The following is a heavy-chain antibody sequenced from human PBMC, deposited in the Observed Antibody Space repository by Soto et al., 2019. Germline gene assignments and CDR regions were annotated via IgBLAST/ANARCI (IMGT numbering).Heavy chain of an antibody. CDR1: GFSLTTSGVG. CDR2: VYWDDDE. V-gene: IGHV2-5*02. CDR3: EHMGVAGTLYDFDY. J-gene: IGHJ4*02. Sequence: QITLRASGPALVKPTQTLPLTCSFSGFSLTTSGVGVGWIRQPPGKALEWLALVYWDDDEHYSPSLRSRLTITQDTSKNQVVLTLTTMGPVDTATYYCEHMGVAGTLYDFDYWGQGTLVTVSS. D-gene: IGHD6-19*01.